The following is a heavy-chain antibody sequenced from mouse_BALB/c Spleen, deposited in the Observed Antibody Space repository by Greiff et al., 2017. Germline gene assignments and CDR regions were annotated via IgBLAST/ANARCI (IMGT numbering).Heavy chain of an antibody. D-gene: IGHD5-1*01. V-gene: IGHV1-82*01. CDR2: IYPGDGDT. J-gene: IGHJ4*01. CDR3: ARSYRGAMDY. CDR1: GYAFSSSW. Sequence: QVQLKQSGPELVKPGASVKISCKASGYAFSSSWMNWVKQRPGQGLEWIGRIYPGDGDTNYNGKFKGKATLTADKSSSTAYMQLSSLTSVDSAVYFCARSYRGAMDYWGQGTSVTVSS.